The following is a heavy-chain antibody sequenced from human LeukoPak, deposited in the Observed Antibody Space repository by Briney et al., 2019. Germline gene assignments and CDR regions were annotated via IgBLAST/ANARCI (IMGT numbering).Heavy chain of an antibody. CDR1: GDSINSLDL. V-gene: IGHV4-4*02. CDR3: AGLVGRYSSGLYYYYFDY. J-gene: IGHJ4*02. D-gene: IGHD3-22*01. Sequence: PSGTLSLTCTVSGDSINSLDLWSWVRQPPGKGLEWIGEMNLSGTTHSNPSVKSRVTISIDKSKNQFFLNLSSVTAADTAVYYCAGLVGRYSSGLYYYYFDYWGQGTLVTVSS. CDR2: MNLSGTT.